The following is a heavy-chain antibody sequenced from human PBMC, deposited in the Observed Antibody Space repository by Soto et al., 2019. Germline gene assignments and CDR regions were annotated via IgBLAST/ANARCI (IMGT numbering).Heavy chain of an antibody. CDR2: IYTSGST. Sequence: SETLSLTCAVSGDSISSYYWSWIRQPAGKGLEWIGRIYTSGSTNYNPSLKSRVTMSVDTSKNQFSLKLSSVTAADTAVYYCARFGHCSSTSCYPYYYYGMDVWGQGTTVTVSS. CDR3: ARFGHCSSTSCYPYYYYGMDV. J-gene: IGHJ6*02. CDR1: GDSISSYY. V-gene: IGHV4-4*07. D-gene: IGHD2-2*01.